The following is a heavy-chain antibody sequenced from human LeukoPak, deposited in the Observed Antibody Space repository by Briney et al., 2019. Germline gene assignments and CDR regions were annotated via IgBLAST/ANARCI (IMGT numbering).Heavy chain of an antibody. CDR2: ISGSGGST. V-gene: IGHV3-23*01. D-gene: IGHD2-21*02. CDR3: AKDWGEYCGGDCPGAFDI. Sequence: GGSLRLSCAASGFTFSSYAMSWVRQAPGKGLEWVSAISGSGGSTYYADSVKGRFTISRDNSKNTLYLQMNSLRAEDTAVYYCAKDWGEYCGGDCPGAFDIWGQGTMVTVSS. CDR1: GFTFSSYA. J-gene: IGHJ3*02.